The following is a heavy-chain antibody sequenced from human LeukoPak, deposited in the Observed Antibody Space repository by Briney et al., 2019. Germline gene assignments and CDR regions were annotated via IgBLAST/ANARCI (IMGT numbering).Heavy chain of an antibody. CDR2: ITGSGDST. CDR3: AKGRGTTVTSAANY. J-gene: IGHJ4*02. Sequence: GGSLRLSCAASGFTFRNYAMRWVRQAPGKGLEWVSSITGSGDSTYYADSVKDRFTISRDNSKNTLSLQMNSLRAEDTAVYYCAKGRGTTVTSAANYWGQGTLVTVSS. V-gene: IGHV3-23*01. D-gene: IGHD4-17*01. CDR1: GFTFRNYA.